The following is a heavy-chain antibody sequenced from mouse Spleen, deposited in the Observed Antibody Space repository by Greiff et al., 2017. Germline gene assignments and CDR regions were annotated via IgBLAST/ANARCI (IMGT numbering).Heavy chain of an antibody. CDR1: GFTFSDYY. D-gene: IGHD6-1*01. V-gene: IGHV5-12*02. CDR3: ARRSHPLYYFDY. Sequence: DVMLVESGGGLVQPGGSLKLSCATSGFTFSDYYMYWVRQTPEKRLEWVAYISNGGGSTYYPDTVKGRFTISRDNAKNTLYLQMSRLKSEDTAMYYCARRSHPLYYFDYWGQGTTLTVSS. CDR2: ISNGGGST. J-gene: IGHJ2*01.